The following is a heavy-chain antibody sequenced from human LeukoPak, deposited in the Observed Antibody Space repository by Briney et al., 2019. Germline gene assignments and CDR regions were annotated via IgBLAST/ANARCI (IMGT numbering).Heavy chain of an antibody. CDR1: GFTFGDYA. Sequence: PGWSLRLSCTASGFTFGDYAVSWVRQAPGKGLEWVGFIRSKAYGGTTEYAASVKGRFTISRDDSKSIAYLQMNSLKTEDTAVYYCTSSGSLDDYYYYYMDVWGKGTTVTISS. D-gene: IGHD1-26*01. V-gene: IGHV3-49*04. CDR3: TSSGSLDDYYYYYMDV. CDR2: IRSKAYGGTT. J-gene: IGHJ6*03.